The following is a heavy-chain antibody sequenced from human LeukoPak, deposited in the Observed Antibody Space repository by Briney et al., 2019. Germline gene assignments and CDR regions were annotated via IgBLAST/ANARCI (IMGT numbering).Heavy chain of an antibody. D-gene: IGHD3-22*01. V-gene: IGHV3-23*01. J-gene: IGHJ4*02. Sequence: PGGSLRLSCAASGFTFSSYAMSWVRQAPGKGLEWVSAISGSGGSTYYADSVKGRFTISRDNSKNTLYLQMNSLRAEDTAVYYCAKAEYDSSGYYYFDYWGQGTLVTVSS. CDR3: AKAEYDSSGYYYFDY. CDR1: GFTFSSYA. CDR2: ISGSGGST.